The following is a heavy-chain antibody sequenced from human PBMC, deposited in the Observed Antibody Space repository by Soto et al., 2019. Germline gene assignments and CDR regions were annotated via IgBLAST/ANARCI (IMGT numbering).Heavy chain of an antibody. CDR2: IWYDGSTK. Sequence: GGSLRLSCAASGFTFSSYGMHWVRQAPGKGLEWVAVIWYDGSTKYYAYSVKGRFTISRDNSKNTLYLQRNSLRAEDTAVYSCARGIAAAGTTFDYWGQGTLVTVSS. V-gene: IGHV3-33*01. D-gene: IGHD6-13*01. CDR3: ARGIAAAGTTFDY. J-gene: IGHJ4*02. CDR1: GFTFSSYG.